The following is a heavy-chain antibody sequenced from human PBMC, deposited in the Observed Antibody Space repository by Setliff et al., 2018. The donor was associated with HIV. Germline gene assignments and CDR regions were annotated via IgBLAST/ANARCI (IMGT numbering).Heavy chain of an antibody. J-gene: IGHJ4*02. D-gene: IGHD2-21*01. Sequence: GGSLRLSCAASGFNVNNKYMSWVRQAPGKGLEWVGRIKSKTDGGTTSYAAPVKDRFTISRDDSRNTLYLQMNSMKSDGTATYYCATDPRRLSYWGQGTLVTVSS. V-gene: IGHV3-15*05. CDR1: GFNVNNKY. CDR2: IKSKTDGGTT. CDR3: ATDPRRLSY.